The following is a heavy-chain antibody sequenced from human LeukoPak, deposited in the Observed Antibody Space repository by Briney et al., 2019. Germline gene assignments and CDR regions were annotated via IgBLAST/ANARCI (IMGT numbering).Heavy chain of an antibody. CDR3: ARGGGEKIASHMDV. Sequence: KSSETLSLTCTVSGGSISSYYWSWIRQPPGKGLEWIGYIYHSGSTYYNPSLKSRVTISVDRSKNQFSLKLSSVTAADTAVYYCARGGGEKIASHMDVWGKGTTVTVSS. V-gene: IGHV4-59*12. CDR1: GGSISSYY. J-gene: IGHJ6*03. D-gene: IGHD6-6*01. CDR2: IYHSGST.